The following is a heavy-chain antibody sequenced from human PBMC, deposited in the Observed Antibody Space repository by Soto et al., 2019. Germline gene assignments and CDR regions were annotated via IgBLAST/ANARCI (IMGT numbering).Heavy chain of an antibody. CDR3: ARDAGDAFDI. Sequence: QVQLQESGPGLVKPSQTLSLTCTVSGGSISSGDYYWSWIRQPPGKGLEWIGYIYYSGSTYYNPSLNSRVSGSTYYNPSLKSRVTISVDTSKNQFSLKLSSVTAADTAVYYCARDAGDAFDIWGQGTMVTVSS. CDR2: IYYSGST. CDR1: GGSISSGDYY. V-gene: IGHV4-30-4*01. J-gene: IGHJ3*02.